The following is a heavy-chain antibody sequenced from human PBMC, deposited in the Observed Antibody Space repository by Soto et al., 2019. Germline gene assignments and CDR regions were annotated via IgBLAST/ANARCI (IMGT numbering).Heavy chain of an antibody. CDR1: GGSISSGGYY. Sequence: SETLSLTCTVSGGSISSGGYYWSWIRQHPGKGLEWIGYIYYSGSTYYNPSLKSRVTISVDTSKNQFSLKLSSVTAADTAVYYCARSESSAPVHYGLWDYYYYGMDVWGQGTTVTVSS. D-gene: IGHD3-10*01. CDR3: ARSESSAPVHYGLWDYYYYGMDV. CDR2: IYYSGST. J-gene: IGHJ6*02. V-gene: IGHV4-31*03.